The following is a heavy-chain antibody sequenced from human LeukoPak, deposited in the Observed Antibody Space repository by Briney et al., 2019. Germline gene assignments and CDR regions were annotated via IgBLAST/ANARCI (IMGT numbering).Heavy chain of an antibody. J-gene: IGHJ6*03. D-gene: IGHD3-10*01. CDR2: INHSGST. Sequence: SETLSLTCAVYGGSFSGYYWSWIRQPPGKGLEWIGEINHSGSTNYNPSLKSRVTISVDTSKNQFSLKLSSVTAADTAVYYCARSRLYYGSGFSYYYYMDVWGKGTTVTVSS. V-gene: IGHV4-34*01. CDR3: ARSRLYYGSGFSYYYYMDV. CDR1: GGSFSGYY.